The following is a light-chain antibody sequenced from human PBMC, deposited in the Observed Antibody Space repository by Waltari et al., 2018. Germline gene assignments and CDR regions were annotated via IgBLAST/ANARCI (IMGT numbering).Light chain of an antibody. Sequence: QSFLTQPASVSGSPGQSITISCTGTSSDVGAYTLVSWYQQHPGKAPKLIIYDVNARPSGLSYRFSGSKSGNTASLTISGLQAEDEADYYCSSYTRSSTLVFGTGTKVTVL. CDR3: SSYTRSSTLV. CDR2: DVN. J-gene: IGLJ1*01. V-gene: IGLV2-14*03. CDR1: SSDVGAYTL.